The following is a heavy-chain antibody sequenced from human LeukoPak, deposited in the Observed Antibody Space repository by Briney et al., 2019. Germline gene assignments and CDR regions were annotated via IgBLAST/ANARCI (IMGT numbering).Heavy chain of an antibody. J-gene: IGHJ4*02. CDR2: VSAYNGNT. Sequence: GASVKVSCKASGYTFTSYGISWVRQAPGQGLEWMGWVSAYNGNTNYAQKLQGRVTMTTDTSTSTAYMELRSLRSDDTAVYYCARVGCSSTSCYIDYWGQGTLVTVSS. D-gene: IGHD2-2*01. V-gene: IGHV1-18*01. CDR3: ARVGCSSTSCYIDY. CDR1: GYTFTSYG.